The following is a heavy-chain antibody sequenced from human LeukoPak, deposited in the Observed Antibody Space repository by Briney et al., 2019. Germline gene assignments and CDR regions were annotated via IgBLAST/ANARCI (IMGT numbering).Heavy chain of an antibody. D-gene: IGHD6-13*01. Sequence: PGGSLRLSCAASGFTVSSNEMRWIRQAPGKGLEWVSSISGGSTYYADSRKGRFTSSRDNSKNTLHLQMNCLRAEDTAVYYSAKDYSSSWGHDAFDIWGQGTMVTVSS. J-gene: IGHJ3*02. CDR1: GFTVSSNE. CDR2: ISGGST. CDR3: AKDYSSSWGHDAFDI. V-gene: IGHV3-38-3*01.